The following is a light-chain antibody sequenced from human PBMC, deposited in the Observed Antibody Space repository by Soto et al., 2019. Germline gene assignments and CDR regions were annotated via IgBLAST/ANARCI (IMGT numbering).Light chain of an antibody. J-gene: IGKJ5*01. CDR1: LSVSSS. Sequence: ETVLTQSPXTLSLSPGERATLSCRASLSVSSSLAWYQQKPGQAPRLLIYGASSRATGIPDRFSGSGSGTDFTLTISRLEPEDFAVFYCQQYGTSPITFGQGTRLEIK. CDR3: QQYGTSPIT. V-gene: IGKV3-20*01. CDR2: GAS.